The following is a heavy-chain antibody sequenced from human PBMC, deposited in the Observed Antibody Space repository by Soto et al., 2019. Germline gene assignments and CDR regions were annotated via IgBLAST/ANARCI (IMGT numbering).Heavy chain of an antibody. CDR3: AKDYTVTNPFDY. CDR2: ISGSGGST. J-gene: IGHJ4*02. D-gene: IGHD4-17*01. Sequence: EVQLLESGGGLVQPGGSLRLSCAASGFTFSSYAMSWVRQAPGKGLEWVSAISGSGGSTFYADSVKGRFTISRDNSKNTLNLQMNSLRAEDTAVYYCAKDYTVTNPFDYWGQGTLVTVSS. V-gene: IGHV3-23*01. CDR1: GFTFSSYA.